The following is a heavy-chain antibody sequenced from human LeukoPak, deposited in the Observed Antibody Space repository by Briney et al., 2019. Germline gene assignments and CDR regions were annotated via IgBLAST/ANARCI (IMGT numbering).Heavy chain of an antibody. D-gene: IGHD6-6*01. CDR1: GFTFSSYS. Sequence: PGGSLRLSCAASGFTFSSYSMNWVRQAPGKGLEWVSSISSSSSYRYYADSVKGRFTISRDNAKNSLYLQMNSLRAEDTAVYYCAREDSSSSGDYWGQGILVTVSS. CDR2: ISSSSSYR. V-gene: IGHV3-21*01. J-gene: IGHJ4*02. CDR3: AREDSSSSGDY.